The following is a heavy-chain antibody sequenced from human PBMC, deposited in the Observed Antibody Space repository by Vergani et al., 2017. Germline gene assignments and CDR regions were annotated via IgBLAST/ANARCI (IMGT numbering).Heavy chain of an antibody. CDR3: ARGDYGILTVYRY. CDR1: GYTFSNYY. J-gene: IGHJ4*02. CDR2: INPSGGHT. V-gene: IGHV1-46*03. Sequence: QVQVVQSGAEVKKSGASVKVSCKTSGYTFSNYYMHWVRQAPGQGLEWMGIINPSGGHTNYAQKFQGRVTMTRDTSTSTVYMERSSLRSDDTAIYYCARGDYGILTVYRYRRQGTLVTVSA. D-gene: IGHD3-9*01.